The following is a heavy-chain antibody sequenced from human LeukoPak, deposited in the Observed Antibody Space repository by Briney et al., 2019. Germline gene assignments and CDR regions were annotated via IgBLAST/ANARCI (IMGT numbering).Heavy chain of an antibody. Sequence: GGSLRLSCAASGFNFDDFAMHWVRQAPGKGLEWVSLITWDGSSIYYADSVKGRFTISRDNSKNSLYLQLNSLRPEDTAVYYCGKARQESNYYFDFWGQGTLVTVSS. V-gene: IGHV3-43D*03. CDR3: GKARQESNYYFDF. CDR1: GFNFDDFA. CDR2: ITWDGSSI. D-gene: IGHD6-6*01. J-gene: IGHJ4*02.